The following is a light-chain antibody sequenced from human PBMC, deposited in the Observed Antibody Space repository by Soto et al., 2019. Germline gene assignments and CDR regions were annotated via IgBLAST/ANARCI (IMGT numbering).Light chain of an antibody. J-gene: IGLJ2*01. Sequence: QLVLTQSPSASAPLGASVKLTCTLSSGHRTYAIAWHQQQPEKGPRYLMKLNSDGSHTKGDGIPDRFSGSSSGTERHLTISGLQSEDEADYYCQTWGTGSVVFGGGTKLTVL. V-gene: IGLV4-69*01. CDR3: QTWGTGSVV. CDR2: LNSDGSH. CDR1: SGHRTYA.